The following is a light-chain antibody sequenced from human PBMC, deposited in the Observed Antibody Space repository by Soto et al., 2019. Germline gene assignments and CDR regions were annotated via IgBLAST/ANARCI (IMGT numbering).Light chain of an antibody. Sequence: QSVLTQPPSVSAAPGQKVTISCSGTSSDVGGYDYVSWYQQHPGKAPKLMIYDVTKRPSGVPDRFSGSKSANTASLTVSGLQAEDEADYYCSSYAGTHIVFGTGTKVTVL. CDR2: DVT. J-gene: IGLJ1*01. CDR1: SSDVGGYDY. V-gene: IGLV2-8*01. CDR3: SSYAGTHIV.